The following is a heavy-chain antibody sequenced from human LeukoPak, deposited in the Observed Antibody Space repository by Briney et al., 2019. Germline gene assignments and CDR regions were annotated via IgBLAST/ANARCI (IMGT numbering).Heavy chain of an antibody. J-gene: IGHJ4*02. D-gene: IGHD3-10*01. CDR3: AKDGPSITMVRGVTDY. V-gene: IGHV3-23*01. CDR1: GFTFSSYA. Sequence: GGSLRLSCAASGFTFSSYAMSWVHQAPGKGLEWVSAISGSGGSTYYADSVKGRFTISRDNSKNTLYLQMNSLRAEDTAVYYCAKDGPSITMVRGVTDYWGQGTLVTVSS. CDR2: ISGSGGST.